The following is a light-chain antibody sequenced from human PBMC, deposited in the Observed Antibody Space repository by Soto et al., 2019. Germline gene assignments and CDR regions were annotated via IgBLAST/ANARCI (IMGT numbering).Light chain of an antibody. CDR3: SSYTSTITVV. CDR2: DVS. Sequence: QSVLTQPASVSGSPGQSITISCTGTSSDVGNFDYVSWYQQYPGKAPKLMIYDVSYRPSGVSNRFSGSKSGNTASLTISGLQAEDEADYYCSSYTSTITVVFGGGTKVTVL. J-gene: IGLJ3*02. V-gene: IGLV2-14*03. CDR1: SSDVGNFDY.